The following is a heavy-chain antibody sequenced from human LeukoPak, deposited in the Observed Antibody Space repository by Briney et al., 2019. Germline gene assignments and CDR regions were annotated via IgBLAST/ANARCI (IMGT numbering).Heavy chain of an antibody. J-gene: IGHJ4*02. CDR3: ARVASGYAPEIDS. CDR2: IKQDGSEK. Sequence: GGSLRLSCAASGFTFSSYWMSWVRQAPGKGLEWVANIKQDGSEKYYVDSVKGRFTISRDNAKNSLYLQMNSLSAEDTAVYYCARVASGYAPEIDSWGQGTLVTVSS. D-gene: IGHD5-12*01. V-gene: IGHV3-7*03. CDR1: GFTFSSYW.